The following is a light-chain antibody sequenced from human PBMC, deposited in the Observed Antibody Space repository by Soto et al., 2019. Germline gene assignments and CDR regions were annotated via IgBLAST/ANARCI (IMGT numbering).Light chain of an antibody. CDR2: DVS. Sequence: QSALTQPASVSGSPGQSITISCTGTSSDVGGYDFVSWYQHHPGKAPRLMIYDVSHRPSGVSDRFSASKSGNTASLTISGLLAEDEADYYCSSYTSISTYVSGTGTKVTVL. CDR1: SSDVGGYDF. CDR3: SSYTSISTYV. V-gene: IGLV2-14*03. J-gene: IGLJ1*01.